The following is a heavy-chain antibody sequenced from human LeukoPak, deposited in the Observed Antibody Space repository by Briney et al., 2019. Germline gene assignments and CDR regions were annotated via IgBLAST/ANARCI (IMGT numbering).Heavy chain of an antibody. V-gene: IGHV3-30*02. Sequence: QSGGSLRLSCAASGFTFSSYGMHWVRQAPGKGLEWVAFIRYDGSNKYYADSVKGRFTISRDNSKNTLYLQMNSLRAEDTAVYYCAKDRGSSSSWLDYWGQGTLVTVSS. CDR3: AKDRGSSSSWLDY. J-gene: IGHJ4*02. CDR2: IRYDGSNK. CDR1: GFTFSSYG. D-gene: IGHD6-13*01.